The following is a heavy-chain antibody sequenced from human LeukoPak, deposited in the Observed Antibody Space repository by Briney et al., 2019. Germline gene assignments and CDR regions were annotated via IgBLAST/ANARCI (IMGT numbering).Heavy chain of an antibody. CDR3: AKDRPKLVVPAAMSYGSGSYYFGVFDY. J-gene: IGHJ4*02. D-gene: IGHD3-10*01. CDR1: GFTFSSYA. V-gene: IGHV3-23*01. CDR2: ISGSGGST. Sequence: GGSLRLSCAASGFTFSSYAMSWVRQAPGKGLEWVSAISGSGGSTYYADSVKGRFTISRDNSKNTLYLQMNSLRAEDTAVYYCAKDRPKLVVPAAMSYGSGSYYFGVFDYWGQGTLVTVSS.